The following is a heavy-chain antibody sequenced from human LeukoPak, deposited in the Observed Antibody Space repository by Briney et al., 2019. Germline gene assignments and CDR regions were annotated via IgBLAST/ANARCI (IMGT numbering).Heavy chain of an antibody. CDR1: GGSISSHY. Sequence: PSETLSLTCTVSGGSISSHYWTWLRQPPGKGLEWIGYTSYIRSTNYNPSLKSRVTISLDTSQNQYSLKLRSVTAADAAVYFCARDPTTVTKGLDIWGQGTMVTVSS. J-gene: IGHJ3*02. V-gene: IGHV4-59*11. CDR2: TSYIRST. CDR3: ARDPTTVTKGLDI. D-gene: IGHD4-17*01.